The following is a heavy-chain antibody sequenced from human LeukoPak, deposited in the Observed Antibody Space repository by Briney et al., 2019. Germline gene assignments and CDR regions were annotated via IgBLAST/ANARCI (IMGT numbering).Heavy chain of an antibody. J-gene: IGHJ4*02. D-gene: IGHD6-6*01. CDR2: INPNSGGT. Sequence: ASVTVSCKASGYTFTGYYMHWVRQAPGQGLEWMGWINPNSGGTNYAQKFQGRVTMTRDTSISTAYMELSRLRSDDTAVYYCARVAAKQLAPLFDYWRQGTLVTVSS. V-gene: IGHV1-2*02. CDR3: ARVAAKQLAPLFDY. CDR1: GYTFTGYY.